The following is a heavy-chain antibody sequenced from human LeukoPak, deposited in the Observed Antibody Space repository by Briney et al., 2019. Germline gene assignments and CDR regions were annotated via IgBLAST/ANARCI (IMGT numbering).Heavy chain of an antibody. Sequence: GGSLRLSCEASGFTFSAYAMTWVRQAPGKGLEWVSFIGSDNKPHYSESVKGRFAISRDNSKSMLFLQLNSLRAEDTALYYCARDLHYYVAMDFWGQGTTVTVSS. CDR2: IGSDNKP. V-gene: IGHV3-23*01. J-gene: IGHJ6*02. CDR3: ARDLHYYVAMDF. D-gene: IGHD3-10*02. CDR1: GFTFSAYA.